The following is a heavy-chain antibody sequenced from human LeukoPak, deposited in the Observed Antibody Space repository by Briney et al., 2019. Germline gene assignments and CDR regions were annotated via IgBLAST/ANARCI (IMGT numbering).Heavy chain of an antibody. CDR2: IYYSGST. J-gene: IGHJ4*02. V-gene: IGHV4-39*01. D-gene: IGHD3-16*01. Sequence: PSETLSLTCTVSGGSISSSSYYWGWIRQPPGKGLEWIGSIYYSGSTYYNPSLKSRVTISVDTSKNQFSLKLSSVTAADTAVYYCARPGVRRLQNSRYFDYWGQGTLVTVSS. CDR1: GGSISSSSYY. CDR3: ARPGVRRLQNSRYFDY.